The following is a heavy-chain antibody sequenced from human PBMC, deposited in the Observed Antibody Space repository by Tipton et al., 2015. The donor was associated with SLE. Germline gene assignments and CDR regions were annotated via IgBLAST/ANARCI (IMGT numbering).Heavy chain of an antibody. CDR1: GGSVSSSSFY. Sequence: TLSLTCIVSGGSVSSSSFYWGWIRQPPGKGLEWIGSMYYSGSTNYNPSLKSRVTMSVDTSKNQFSLKLSSVTAADTAVYYCAREGTYDSSGSVYFDYWGQGTLVTVSS. J-gene: IGHJ4*02. CDR2: MYYSGST. V-gene: IGHV4-39*07. D-gene: IGHD3-22*01. CDR3: AREGTYDSSGSVYFDY.